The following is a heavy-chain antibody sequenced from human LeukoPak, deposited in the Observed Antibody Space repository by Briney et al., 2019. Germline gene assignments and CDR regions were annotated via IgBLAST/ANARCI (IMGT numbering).Heavy chain of an antibody. J-gene: IGHJ6*02. D-gene: IGHD3-10*01. CDR2: IYTSGST. Sequence: SETLSLTCTVSGGSISSYYWSWIRQPAGKGLEWIGRIYTSGSTNYNPSLKSRVTMSVDTSKNQFPLKLSSVTAADTAVYYCARSITMVRGYYYYGMDVWGQGTTVTVSS. V-gene: IGHV4-4*07. CDR3: ARSITMVRGYYYYGMDV. CDR1: GGSISSYY.